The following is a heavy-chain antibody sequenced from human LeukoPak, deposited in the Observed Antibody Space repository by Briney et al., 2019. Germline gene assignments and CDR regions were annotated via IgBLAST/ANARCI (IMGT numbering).Heavy chain of an antibody. CDR2: ISSSSSYI. Sequence: GGSLRLSCAASGFTFSSYSMNWVRQAPGKGPEWVSSISSSSSYIYYADSVKGRFTISRDNAKNSLYLQMNSLRAEDTAVYYCAVDIVVVPAGDYWGQGTLVTVSS. V-gene: IGHV3-21*01. CDR3: AVDIVVVPAGDY. CDR1: GFTFSSYS. J-gene: IGHJ4*02. D-gene: IGHD2-2*01.